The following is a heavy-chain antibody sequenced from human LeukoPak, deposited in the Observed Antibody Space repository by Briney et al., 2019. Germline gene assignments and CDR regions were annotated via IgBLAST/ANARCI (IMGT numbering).Heavy chain of an antibody. D-gene: IGHD4-17*01. CDR1: GGAFSSYA. CDR2: IIPIFGTA. Sequence: SVKVSRKASGGAFSSYAISWVRQAPGQGLEWMGGIIPIFGTANYAQKFQGRVTITADESTSTAYMELSSLRSEDTAVYYCARLGDYGDYVTPDYWGQGTLVTVSS. CDR3: ARLGDYGDYVTPDY. V-gene: IGHV1-69*01. J-gene: IGHJ4*02.